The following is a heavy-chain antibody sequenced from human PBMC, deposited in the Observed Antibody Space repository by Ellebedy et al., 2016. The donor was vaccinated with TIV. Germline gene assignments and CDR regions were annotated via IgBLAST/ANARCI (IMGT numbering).Heavy chain of an antibody. CDR1: GGTFSSYA. Sequence: SVKVSXXASGGTFSSYAISWVRQAPGQGLEWMGGIIPIFGTANYAQKFQGRVTITADESTSTAYMELSSLRSEDTAVYYCARGPSGSYHSYFDYWGQGTLVTVSS. V-gene: IGHV1-69*13. CDR3: ARGPSGSYHSYFDY. D-gene: IGHD1-26*01. J-gene: IGHJ4*02. CDR2: IIPIFGTA.